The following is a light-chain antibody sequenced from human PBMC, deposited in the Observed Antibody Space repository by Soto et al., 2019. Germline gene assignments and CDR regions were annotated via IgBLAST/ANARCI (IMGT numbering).Light chain of an antibody. CDR1: RSVSSK. CDR2: GAS. CDR3: QQYGDSPT. V-gene: IGKV3D-15*01. J-gene: IGKJ1*01. Sequence: EIVMTQSPATLSVSPGERATLSCRASRSVSSKLAWYQQKPGQGPWLLIYGASTRATGIPARFSGSGSGTEFTLTISSLQSEDSAVYYCQQYGDSPTFGQGTKVEIK.